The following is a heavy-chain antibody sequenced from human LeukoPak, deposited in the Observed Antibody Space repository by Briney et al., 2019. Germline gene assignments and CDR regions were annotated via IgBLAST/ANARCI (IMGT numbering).Heavy chain of an antibody. CDR3: ARSGGLWLLTYYFDY. CDR1: GGSISSYY. J-gene: IGHJ4*02. CDR2: IYTSEST. D-gene: IGHD3-22*01. V-gene: IGHV4-4*07. Sequence: PSETLSLTCTVSGGSISSYYWSWIRQPAGKGLEWIGRIYTSESTNYNPSLKSRVTMSVDTSKNQFSLKLSSVTAADTAVYFCARSGGLWLLTYYFDYWGQGTLVTVSS.